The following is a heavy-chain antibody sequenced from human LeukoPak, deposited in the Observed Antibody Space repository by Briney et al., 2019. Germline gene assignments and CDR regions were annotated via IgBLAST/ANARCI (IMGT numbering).Heavy chain of an antibody. CDR3: ARDRSSAESPYGMDV. CDR2: INPNSGGT. D-gene: IGHD6-6*01. J-gene: IGHJ6*02. CDR1: GYTFTGYY. Sequence: SVKLSCKASGYTFTGYYMHWVRQAPGQGLESMGWINPNSGGTNYAQKFQGRVTMTRDTSISTAYMELSRLRSDDTAVYYCARDRSSAESPYGMDVWGQGTTVTVSS. V-gene: IGHV1-2*02.